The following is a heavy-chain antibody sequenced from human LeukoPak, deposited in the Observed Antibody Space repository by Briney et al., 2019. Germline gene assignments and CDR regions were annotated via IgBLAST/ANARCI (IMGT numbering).Heavy chain of an antibody. CDR2: INPNSGGT. V-gene: IGHV1-2*02. CDR1: GYTFTGYY. Sequence: GASVKVSCKASGYTFTGYYMHWVRQAPGQGLEWMGWINPNSGGTNYAQKFQGRVTMTRDTPISTAYMELSRLRSDDTAVYYCARDKWTGPRLYYWGQGTLVTVSS. CDR3: ARDKWTGPRLYY. J-gene: IGHJ4*02. D-gene: IGHD3/OR15-3a*01.